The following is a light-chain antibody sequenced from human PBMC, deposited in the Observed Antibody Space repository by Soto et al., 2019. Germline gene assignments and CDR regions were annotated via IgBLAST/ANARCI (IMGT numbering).Light chain of an antibody. J-gene: IGKJ4*01. V-gene: IGKV3-20*01. CDR1: QSFSGSY. CDR3: QRYSTSPQT. CDR2: GAS. Sequence: EIVLTQSPGTLSLSPGERATLSCRANQSFSGSYLAWYQQRPGQAPRLLIYGASSRATGIPDRFSGSGSGTDFTLTISRLEPEDFAVYYCQRYSTSPQTFGGGTKVEIK.